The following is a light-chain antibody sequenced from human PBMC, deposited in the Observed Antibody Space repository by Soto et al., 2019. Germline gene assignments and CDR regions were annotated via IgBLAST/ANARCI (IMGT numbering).Light chain of an antibody. Sequence: ELVLTPSPGTLSLSPGERATLSCGASQRVSSSYLAWYQQKPGQAPRLLLYSASSRATGIPDRFSGSGSGTDFTLTISRLEPEDFAVYYCQKYGSSPLITFGQGTRLEIK. CDR2: SAS. CDR3: QKYGSSPLIT. J-gene: IGKJ5*01. CDR1: QRVSSSY. V-gene: IGKV3-20*01.